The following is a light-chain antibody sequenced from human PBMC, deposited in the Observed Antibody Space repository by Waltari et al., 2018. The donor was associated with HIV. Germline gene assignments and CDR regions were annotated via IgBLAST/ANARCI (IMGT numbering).Light chain of an antibody. CDR1: QSVNTY. V-gene: IGKV3-11*01. CDR2: DAS. CDR3: QQRSNWPPEIT. J-gene: IGKJ5*01. Sequence: EIVLTQSPATLSLSPGERATLSCRASQSVNTYLAWYQQKPGQAPRLLIYDASNRATGIPARFSGSGSGTDFTLTISSLEPEVFAVYYCQQRSNWPPEITFGQGTRLEIK.